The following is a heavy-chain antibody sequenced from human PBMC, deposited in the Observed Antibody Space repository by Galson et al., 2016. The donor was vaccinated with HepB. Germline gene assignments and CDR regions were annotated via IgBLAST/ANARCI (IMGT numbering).Heavy chain of an antibody. J-gene: IGHJ6*02. D-gene: IGHD2-15*01. CDR2: IDLSDSYA. CDR3: AKLSWAANDIEKLYYYAMDV. CDR1: GKSFTSYW. V-gene: IGHV5-10-1*01. Sequence: QSGAEVKKPGESLRIACKASGKSFTSYWISWVRQMPGKGLEWMGKIDLSDSYANYSTSFEGHVSISADKSISTAFLQWSSLRASDTAMYYCAKLSWAANDIEKLYYYAMDVWGQGTTVTVSS.